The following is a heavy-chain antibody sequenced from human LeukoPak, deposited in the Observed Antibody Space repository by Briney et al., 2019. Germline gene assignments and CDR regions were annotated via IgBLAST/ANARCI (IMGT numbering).Heavy chain of an antibody. J-gene: IGHJ4*02. CDR1: GFTFSSYS. Sequence: PGGSLRLSCAASGFTFSSYSMNWVRQAPGKGLEWVSYIGIGGSTIYYANSVKGRFTISRDNAKNSLYLQMNSLRAEDTAVYYCARDLVSSISIAVAGPKPFDYWGQGTLVTVSS. CDR3: ARDLVSSISIAVAGPKPFDY. V-gene: IGHV3-48*04. D-gene: IGHD6-19*01. CDR2: IGIGGSTI.